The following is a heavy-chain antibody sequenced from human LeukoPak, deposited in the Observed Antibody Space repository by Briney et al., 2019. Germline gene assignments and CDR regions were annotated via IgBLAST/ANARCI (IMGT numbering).Heavy chain of an antibody. J-gene: IGHJ4*02. CDR2: ISDSSNYI. CDR3: ARNLGYSNGWYSFDF. CDR1: GFTFRSYS. Sequence: GGSLRLLCAASGFTFRSYSMNWFRQAPGKGLEWVSSISDSSNYIYYGDSVKGRFTVSRDNAKKSVYLQMNSLRAEDTAVYYCARNLGYSNGWYSFDFWGQGTLVTVPS. D-gene: IGHD6-19*01. V-gene: IGHV3-21*01.